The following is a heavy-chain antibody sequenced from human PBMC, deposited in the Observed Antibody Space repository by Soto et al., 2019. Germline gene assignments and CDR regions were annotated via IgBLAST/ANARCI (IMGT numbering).Heavy chain of an antibody. Sequence: ASVKVSCKASGYTFTSYGISWVRQAPGQGLEWMGWISAYNGNTNYAQKLQGRVTMTTDTSTSTAYMELRSLGSDDTAVYYCARVGIAAAYYYYGMDVWGQGTTVTVS. CDR1: GYTFTSYG. V-gene: IGHV1-18*01. D-gene: IGHD6-13*01. J-gene: IGHJ6*02. CDR3: ARVGIAAAYYYYGMDV. CDR2: ISAYNGNT.